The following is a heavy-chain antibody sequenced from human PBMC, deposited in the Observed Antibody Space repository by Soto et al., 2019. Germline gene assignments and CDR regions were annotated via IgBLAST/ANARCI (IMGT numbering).Heavy chain of an antibody. Sequence: SETLSLTCTVSGGSISSGGYYWSWIRQHPGKGLEWIGYIYYSGSTYYNPSLKSRVTISVDTSKNQFSLKLSSVTAADTAVYYCARAVAVVVPAAIDYWGQGNLVTVSS. D-gene: IGHD2-2*01. CDR1: GGSISSGGYY. CDR2: IYYSGST. CDR3: ARAVAVVVPAAIDY. V-gene: IGHV4-31*03. J-gene: IGHJ4*02.